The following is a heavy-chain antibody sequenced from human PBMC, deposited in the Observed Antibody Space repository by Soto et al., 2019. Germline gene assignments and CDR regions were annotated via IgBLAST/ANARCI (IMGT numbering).Heavy chain of an antibody. V-gene: IGHV3-30*18. CDR3: AKGAVTTSLYYFDY. J-gene: IGHJ4*02. CDR1: GFTFSTYG. CDR2: ISSDGSEK. D-gene: IGHD4-17*01. Sequence: QVQLVESGGCVVQPGRSLRLSCAASGFTFSTYGVHWVRQAPGKGLGWVAVISSDGSEKYYAGSVKGRVSISRDNSKSTLYVQMDSLRAEDTAVYYCAKGAVTTSLYYFDYWGQGTLVTVSS.